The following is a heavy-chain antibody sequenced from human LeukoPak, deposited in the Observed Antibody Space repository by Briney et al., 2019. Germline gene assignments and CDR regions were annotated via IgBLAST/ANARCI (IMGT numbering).Heavy chain of an antibody. D-gene: IGHD2-2*02. V-gene: IGHV3-30*02. J-gene: IGHJ4*02. CDR2: IRYDGSTK. Sequence: GGSLRLSCAASGFTFSSYGMHWVRQAPGKGLEWVAFIRYDGSTKYYADSVKGRFTISKNNSKNTSLLQMNILAADAPAFYYCAKPGPGYCSGTSCYTPYYFDYWGQGTLVTVSS. CDR3: AKPGPGYCSGTSCYTPYYFDY. CDR1: GFTFSSYG.